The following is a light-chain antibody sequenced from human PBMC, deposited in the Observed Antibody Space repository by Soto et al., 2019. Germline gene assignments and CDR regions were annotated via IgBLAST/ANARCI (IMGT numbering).Light chain of an antibody. CDR3: QQYGRSWWT. Sequence: DIVLTQSPGTLSLSPGERATLSCRTSQSVSSSYLAWYQQKTGQAPRLLIYGASSRATGNPDRFSGSGSGTDFTLTISRLEPEDFAVYYCQQYGRSWWTFGQGAKVEIK. CDR1: QSVSSSY. V-gene: IGKV3-20*01. J-gene: IGKJ1*01. CDR2: GAS.